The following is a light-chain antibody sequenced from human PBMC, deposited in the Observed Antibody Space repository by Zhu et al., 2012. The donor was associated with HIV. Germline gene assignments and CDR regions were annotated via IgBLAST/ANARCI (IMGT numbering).Light chain of an antibody. J-gene: IGKJ1*01. V-gene: IGKV3-20*01. CDR2: GAS. CDR1: QVVSSAH. CDR3: QQYFRSPMT. Sequence: DIVLTQSPGTLSLSPGEGATLFCRTSQVVSSAHLAWYQQKPGQAPRLVIYGASTRAAGIPDRFSGSGSGTDFVLTISRLEPEDFAVYYCQQYFRSPMTFGQGTKLEIK.